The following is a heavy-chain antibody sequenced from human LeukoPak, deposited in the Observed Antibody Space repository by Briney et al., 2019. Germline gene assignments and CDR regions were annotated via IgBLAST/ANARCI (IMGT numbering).Heavy chain of an antibody. CDR1: GGSISSYY. J-gene: IGHJ4*02. D-gene: IGHD5-12*01. Sequence: SETLSLTCTVSGGSISSYYWSWIRQPPGKGLEWIGYIYYSGSTNYNPSLKSRVTISVDTSKNQFSLKLSSVTAADTAVYYCARHSGYAEGVPYWGQGTLVTVSS. V-gene: IGHV4-59*08. CDR3: ARHSGYAEGVPY. CDR2: IYYSGST.